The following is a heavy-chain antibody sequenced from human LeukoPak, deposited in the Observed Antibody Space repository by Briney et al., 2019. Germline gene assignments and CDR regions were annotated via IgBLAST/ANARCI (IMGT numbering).Heavy chain of an antibody. V-gene: IGHV3-72*01. Sequence: GGSLRLSCAASGFTFSDYYMDWVRQAPGKGLEWIGRIRNKAKGYTTDYAASVKGRFTMSRDDSKNTLYLQMNSLKTEDTAVYFCARNFYYGSSGHAFDIWGQGTMVTASS. CDR3: ARNFYYGSSGHAFDI. J-gene: IGHJ3*02. CDR2: IRNKAKGYTT. CDR1: GFTFSDYY. D-gene: IGHD3-22*01.